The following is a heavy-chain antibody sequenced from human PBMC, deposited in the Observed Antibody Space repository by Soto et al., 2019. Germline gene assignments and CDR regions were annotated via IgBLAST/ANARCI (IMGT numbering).Heavy chain of an antibody. CDR1: GYTFTSYA. D-gene: IGHD3-16*01. V-gene: IGHV1-3*01. CDR2: INAGNGNT. CDR3: GRVWGGGGEDY. J-gene: IGHJ4*02. Sequence: QVQLVQSGAEVKKPGASVKVSCKASGYTFTSYAMHWVRQAPGQRLEWMGWINAGNGNTKYSQKFRGRVTITRDTPARAASRERGRRESEAGAVSSRGRVWGGGGEDYWGQGTLVTVSS.